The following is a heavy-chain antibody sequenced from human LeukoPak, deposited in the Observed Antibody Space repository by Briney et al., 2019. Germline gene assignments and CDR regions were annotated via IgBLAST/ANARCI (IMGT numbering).Heavy chain of an antibody. J-gene: IGHJ5*02. CDR2: ISGTGFTT. CDR1: GFTFDNYA. V-gene: IGHV3-23*01. Sequence: TGGSLRLSCAASGFTFDNYAMNWLRQAPGKGLEWVSAISGTGFTTYYAGSVKGRFTISKDNSKNTLYLQMNSLRAEDTAVYYCAKDSHSIYNWFDPWGQGTLVTVSS. CDR3: AKDSHSIYNWFDP.